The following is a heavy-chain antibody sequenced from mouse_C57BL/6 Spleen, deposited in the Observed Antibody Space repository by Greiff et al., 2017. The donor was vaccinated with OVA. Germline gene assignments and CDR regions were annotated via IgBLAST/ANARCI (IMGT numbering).Heavy chain of an antibody. CDR3: ASLGYYGSSPWYFDV. Sequence: QVQLKESGPELVKPGASVKISCKASGYAFSSSWMNWVKQRPGKGLEWIGRIYPGDGDTNYNGKFKGKATLTADKSSSTAYMQLSSLTSEDSAVYFCASLGYYGSSPWYFDVWGTGTTVTVSS. V-gene: IGHV1-82*01. J-gene: IGHJ1*03. CDR1: GYAFSSSW. D-gene: IGHD1-1*01. CDR2: IYPGDGDT.